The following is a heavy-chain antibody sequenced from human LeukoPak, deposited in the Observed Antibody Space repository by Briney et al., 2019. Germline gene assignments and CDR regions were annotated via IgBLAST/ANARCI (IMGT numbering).Heavy chain of an antibody. CDR3: ARDRGVVVVAATVSGFDY. V-gene: IGHV1-18*01. Sequence: ASVTDSCQASGYTFTSYGISWVRQAPGQEREWMGWISAYNGNTNFAQTLHGRVTMTTDTSTSTAYMELRSLRSDDTAVYYCARDRGVVVVAATVSGFDYWGQGTLVTVSS. D-gene: IGHD2-15*01. J-gene: IGHJ4*02. CDR1: GYTFTSYG. CDR2: ISAYNGNT.